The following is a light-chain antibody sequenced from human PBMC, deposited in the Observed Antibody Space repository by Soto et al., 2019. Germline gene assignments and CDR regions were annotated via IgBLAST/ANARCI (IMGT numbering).Light chain of an antibody. CDR3: CSYAGSSPYV. V-gene: IGLV2-23*02. CDR1: SREVGRYNL. J-gene: IGLJ1*01. Sequence: QSALTQPASVSGSPGQSINISCTGTSREVGRYNLVSWYQQHPGKAPKLMIYEVSKRPSGVSNRFSGSKSGNTASLTISGLQAEDEADYYCCSYAGSSPYVFGTGTKVTVL. CDR2: EVS.